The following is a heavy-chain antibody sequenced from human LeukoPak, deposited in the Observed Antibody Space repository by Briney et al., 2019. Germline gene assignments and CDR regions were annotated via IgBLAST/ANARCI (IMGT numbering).Heavy chain of an antibody. D-gene: IGHD1-1*01. J-gene: IGHJ4*03. V-gene: IGHV4-34*01. CDR1: GGSFSSYY. CDR2: INHRGDT. CDR3: ARGPTISETGYFDY. Sequence: PSETLSLTRAVYGGSFSSYYWSWIRQSPGKGLEWIAEINHRGDTNYNPSVKSRVTISVDTSKNQFSLKVTSLTAADTAVYFCARGPTISETGYFDYWGQGTLVTVSS.